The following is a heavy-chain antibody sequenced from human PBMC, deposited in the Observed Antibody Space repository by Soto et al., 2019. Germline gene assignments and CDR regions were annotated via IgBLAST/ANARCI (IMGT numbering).Heavy chain of an antibody. V-gene: IGHV4-4*07. D-gene: IGHD3-10*01. CDR3: ARDGSDSYGLDV. CDR2: IYNGGNT. Sequence: SXTLSLTFTVSCGSIISYYWSWIRQSAGKGLEWIGRIYNGGNTQYNPSLKSRVTMSADTSKNQFSLRLNSVTAADTAVYYCARDGSDSYGLDVWGQGTTVTV. J-gene: IGHJ6*02. CDR1: CGSIISYY.